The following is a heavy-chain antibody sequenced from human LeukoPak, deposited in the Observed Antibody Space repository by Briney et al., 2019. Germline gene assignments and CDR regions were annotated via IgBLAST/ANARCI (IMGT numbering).Heavy chain of an antibody. CDR3: AKDRSGGGDYYFGMVV. D-gene: IGHD6-19*01. CDR1: GLTFSSYA. CDR2: ISGSGGST. Sequence: GGSLRLSCAASGLTFSSYAMSWVRQAPGKGLEWVSSISGSGGSTYYADSVKGRFTISRDNSQNTLYLQMNSLRAEDTAVYYCAKDRSGGGDYYFGMVVWGPGTTVTVSS. V-gene: IGHV3-23*01. J-gene: IGHJ6*02.